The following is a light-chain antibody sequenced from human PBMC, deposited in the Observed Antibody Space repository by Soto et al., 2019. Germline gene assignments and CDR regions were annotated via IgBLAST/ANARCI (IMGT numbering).Light chain of an antibody. CDR1: SSDVGGYNY. V-gene: IGLV2-14*01. J-gene: IGLJ1*01. CDR2: DVS. CDR3: SSYTSSSTLDV. Sequence: SALTPPASVSACRGRWITISCPGTSSDVGGYNYVSWYQQHPGKAPKLMIYDVSNRPSGVSNRFSGSKSGNTASLTISGLQAEDEADYYCSSYTSSSTLDVFGTGTKVTVL.